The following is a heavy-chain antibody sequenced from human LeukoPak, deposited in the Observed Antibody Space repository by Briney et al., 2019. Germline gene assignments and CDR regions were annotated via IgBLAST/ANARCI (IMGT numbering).Heavy chain of an antibody. V-gene: IGHV3-72*01. Sequence: GGSLRLSCAASGFXLSDHYIDWVRQAPGKGLEWVGRSGNKADSYTTEYAASVKGRFTISRDGSKNSLYLQMNSLKSEDTAVYYCTRGYSGRSVYAFDIWGPGTMATVSS. D-gene: IGHD1-26*01. CDR1: GFXLSDHY. CDR3: TRGYSGRSVYAFDI. J-gene: IGHJ3*02. CDR2: SGNKADSYTT.